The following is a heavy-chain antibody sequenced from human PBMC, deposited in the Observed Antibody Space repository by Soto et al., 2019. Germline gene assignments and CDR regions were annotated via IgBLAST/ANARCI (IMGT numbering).Heavy chain of an antibody. CDR2: IWYDGSNK. CDR3: ARGGDVVVVAATFDY. D-gene: IGHD2-15*01. Sequence: QVQLVESGGGVVQPGRSLRLSCAASGFTFSSYGMHWVRQAPGKGLEWVAVIWYDGSNKYYADSVKGRFPISRDNSKNTLYLQMNSLRAEDTAVYYCARGGDVVVVAATFDYWGQGTLVTVSS. CDR1: GFTFSSYG. V-gene: IGHV3-33*01. J-gene: IGHJ4*02.